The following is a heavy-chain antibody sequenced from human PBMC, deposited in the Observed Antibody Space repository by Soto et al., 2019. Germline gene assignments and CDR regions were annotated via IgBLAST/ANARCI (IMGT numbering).Heavy chain of an antibody. CDR2: INHSGST. CDR3: ARSSPGYCSSTSCYAYYYYYYMDV. J-gene: IGHJ6*03. CDR1: GGSFSGYY. Sequence: SETLSLTCAVYGGSFSGYYWSWIRQPPGKGLEWIGEINHSGSTNYNPSLKSRVTISVDTSKNQFSLKLSSVTAADTAVYYCARSSPGYCSSTSCYAYYYYYYMDVWGKGTTVTVSS. V-gene: IGHV4-34*01. D-gene: IGHD2-2*01.